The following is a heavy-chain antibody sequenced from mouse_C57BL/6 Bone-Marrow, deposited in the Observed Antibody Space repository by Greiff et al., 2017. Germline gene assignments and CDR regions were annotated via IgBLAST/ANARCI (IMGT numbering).Heavy chain of an antibody. CDR2: LWTGGGT. Sequence: QVQLQQSGPGLVAPSQSLSITCTVSGFSLTSYAISWVRQPPGKGLEWLGVLWTGGGTNYNSALKSRLSISKDHSKSQVFLKMNSLQTEDTARYYCARKYYGSSYSYWYFDVWGTETTVTVSS. CDR1: GFSLTSYA. V-gene: IGHV2-9-1*01. D-gene: IGHD1-1*01. CDR3: ARKYYGSSYSYWYFDV. J-gene: IGHJ1*03.